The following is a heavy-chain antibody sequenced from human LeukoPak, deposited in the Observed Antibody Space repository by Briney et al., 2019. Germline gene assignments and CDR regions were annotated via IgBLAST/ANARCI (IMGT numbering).Heavy chain of an antibody. J-gene: IGHJ1*01. Sequence: SQTLSLTCAVSGGSISSGGYSWSWIRQPPGKGLEWIGYIYHSGSTYYNPSLKSRVTISVDRSRNQFSLKLSSVTGADTAVYYCAKDPRSSWYAEYFQHWGQGTLVTVSS. V-gene: IGHV4-30-2*01. CDR2: IYHSGST. D-gene: IGHD6-13*01. CDR1: GGSISSGGYS. CDR3: AKDPRSSWYAEYFQH.